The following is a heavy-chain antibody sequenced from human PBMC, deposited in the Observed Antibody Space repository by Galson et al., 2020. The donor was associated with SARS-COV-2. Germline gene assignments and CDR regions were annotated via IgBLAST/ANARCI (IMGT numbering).Heavy chain of an antibody. J-gene: IGHJ3*02. CDR2: IYYTGST. V-gene: IGHV4-30-4*07. CDR3: AGVVRTDAFDI. D-gene: IGHD2-21*01. CDR1: GGSITSAGNS. Sequence: SEPLSLTCAVPGGSITSAGNSWHWIRQSPQRGLEWIGYIYYTGSTYYNPSLKSRVSMSIDTSKNHFSLKLNSVTAADTAVYYCAGVVRTDAFDIWGQGTTVTVSS.